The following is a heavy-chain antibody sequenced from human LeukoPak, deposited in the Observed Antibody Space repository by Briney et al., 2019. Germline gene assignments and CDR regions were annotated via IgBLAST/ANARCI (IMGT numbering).Heavy chain of an antibody. V-gene: IGHV4-30-4*01. CDR1: GGSISSGDYY. CDR3: ARDKYQLLSYYYGMDV. D-gene: IGHD2-2*01. J-gene: IGHJ6*04. CDR2: IYYSGST. Sequence: SQTLSLTCAVSGGSISSGDYYWSWIRQPPGKGLEWIGYIYYSGSTYYNPSLKSRVTISVDTSKNQFSLKLSSVTAADTAVYYCARDKYQLLSYYYGMDVWGKGTTVTVSS.